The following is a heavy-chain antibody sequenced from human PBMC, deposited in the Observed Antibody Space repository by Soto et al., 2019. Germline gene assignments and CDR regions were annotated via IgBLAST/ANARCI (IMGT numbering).Heavy chain of an antibody. J-gene: IGHJ5*02. CDR1: GGSFSGYY. Sequence: SETLSLTCAVYGGSFSGYYWSWIRQPPGKGLEWIGEINHSGSTNYNPSLKSRVTISVDTSKNQFSLKLSSVTAADTAVYYCASPSSGSYGTSWFDPWGQGTLVTSPQ. D-gene: IGHD3-10*01. V-gene: IGHV4-34*01. CDR3: ASPSSGSYGTSWFDP. CDR2: INHSGST.